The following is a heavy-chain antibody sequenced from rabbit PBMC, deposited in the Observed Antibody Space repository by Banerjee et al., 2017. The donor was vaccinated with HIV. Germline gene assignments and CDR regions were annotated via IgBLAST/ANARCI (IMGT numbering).Heavy chain of an antibody. CDR3: ARDLVGVIGWNFNV. D-gene: IGHD7-1*01. CDR2: IYPDSSADT. CDR1: AFSFSNKYV. Sequence: QEQLEESGGDLVMPEGSLTLTCTASAFSFSNKYVMCWVRQAPGRGLEWIACIYPDSSADTDYANWAKGRFTISRTSSTTVSLQMASLTAADTATYFCARDLVGVIGWNFNVWGPGPLVTVS. J-gene: IGHJ4*01. V-gene: IGHV1S45*01.